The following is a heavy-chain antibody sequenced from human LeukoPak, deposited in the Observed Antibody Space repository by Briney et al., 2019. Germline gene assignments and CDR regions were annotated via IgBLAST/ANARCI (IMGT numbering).Heavy chain of an antibody. Sequence: KPSETLSLTCAVYGGSFSGYYWSWIRQPPGKGLEWIGEINHSGSTNYNPSLKSRVTISVDTSKNQFSLKLSSVTAADTAVYYCARDLSSSWYSPLGYWGQGTLVTVSS. CDR3: ARDLSSSWYSPLGY. V-gene: IGHV4-34*01. CDR1: GGSFSGYY. J-gene: IGHJ4*02. CDR2: INHSGST. D-gene: IGHD6-13*01.